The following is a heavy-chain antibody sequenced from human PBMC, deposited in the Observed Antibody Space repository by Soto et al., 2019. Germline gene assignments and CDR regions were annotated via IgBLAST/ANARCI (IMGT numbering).Heavy chain of an antibody. D-gene: IGHD3-10*01. Sequence: EVQLLESGGGLVQPGGSLRLSCAASGFTFSSYAMSWVRQAPGKGLEWVSIISGSGGSTFYADSVKGRFTISRDNSKNTLDLQMDSLTAEDTAVYYCAKRFVNGEVDYWGQGTLVTVSS. CDR2: ISGSGGST. CDR1: GFTFSSYA. CDR3: AKRFVNGEVDY. J-gene: IGHJ4*02. V-gene: IGHV3-23*01.